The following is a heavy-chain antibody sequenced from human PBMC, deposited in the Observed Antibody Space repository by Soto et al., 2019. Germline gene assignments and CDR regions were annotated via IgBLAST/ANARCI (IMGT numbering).Heavy chain of an antibody. CDR3: ARGEIVMLD. J-gene: IGHJ4*02. CDR2: TSHNGIT. V-gene: IGHV4-31*03. D-gene: IGHD3-16*01. CDR1: GGSMNNERSY. Sequence: QVQLQESGPGLVEPSETLSLTCTVSGGSMNNERSYWSWIRQSPGRGLEWIGYTSHNGITWYNPSLQCRVSISIDSSEDHFSLEMRSVTAADTAVYYCARGEIVMLDWGQGALVTVSS.